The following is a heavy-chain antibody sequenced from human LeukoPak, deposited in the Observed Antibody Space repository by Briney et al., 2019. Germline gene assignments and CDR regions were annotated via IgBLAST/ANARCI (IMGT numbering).Heavy chain of an antibody. J-gene: IGHJ6*03. V-gene: IGHV4-59*01. D-gene: IGHD6-6*01. CDR2: IYYSGST. Sequence: SETLSLTCTVSGGSISGYYWSWIRQPPGKGLEWIGYIYYSGSTNYIPSLKSRVTISVDTSKNQFSLKLSSVTAADTAVYYCARAEYSSSSGYYYYYMDVWGKGTTVTVSS. CDR3: ARAEYSSSSGYYYYYMDV. CDR1: GGSISGYY.